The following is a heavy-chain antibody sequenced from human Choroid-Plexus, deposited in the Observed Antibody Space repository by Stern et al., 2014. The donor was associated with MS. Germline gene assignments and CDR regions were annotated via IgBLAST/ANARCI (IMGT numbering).Heavy chain of an antibody. CDR2: ISYDGSDK. J-gene: IGHJ4*02. CDR1: GFTFSNFG. D-gene: IGHD2-15*01. Sequence: DQLVESGGGVAQPGRPLILSCAASGFTFSNFGMHWVRQAPGKGLEWVALISYDGSDKYYADSVKGRFTIFRDNSKNTLYMHMNSLRAEGTAVYYCAKDRQWSTYFFDYWGQGSLVPVSS. CDR3: AKDRQWSTYFFDY. V-gene: IGHV3-30*18.